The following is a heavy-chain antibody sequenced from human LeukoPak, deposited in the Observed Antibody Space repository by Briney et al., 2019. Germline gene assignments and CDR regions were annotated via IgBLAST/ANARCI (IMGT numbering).Heavy chain of an antibody. D-gene: IGHD3-9*01. V-gene: IGHV5-51*01. CDR1: GYSFSNYW. Sequence: GESLKISCKGSGYSFSNYWIGWVRQMPGKGLEWMGLIYPGDSDTRYSPSFRGQVTISADKSISTAYLQWSSLKASDTAMHYCATPATAYSLFDYWGQGTLVTVSS. CDR3: ATPATAYSLFDY. CDR2: IYPGDSDT. J-gene: IGHJ4*02.